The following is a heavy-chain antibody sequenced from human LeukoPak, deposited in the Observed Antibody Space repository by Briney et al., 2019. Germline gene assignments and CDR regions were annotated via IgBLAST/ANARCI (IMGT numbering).Heavy chain of an antibody. CDR1: GGSSSGYY. V-gene: IGHV4-34*01. J-gene: IGHJ4*02. Sequence: PSETLSLTCAVYGGSSSGYYWSWIRQPPGKGLEWIGEINHSGSTNYNPSLKSRVTISVDTSKNQFSLKLSSVTAADTAVYYCARGISKRYCSSTSCYLDYWGQGTLVTVSS. CDR3: ARGISKRYCSSTSCYLDY. CDR2: INHSGST. D-gene: IGHD2-2*01.